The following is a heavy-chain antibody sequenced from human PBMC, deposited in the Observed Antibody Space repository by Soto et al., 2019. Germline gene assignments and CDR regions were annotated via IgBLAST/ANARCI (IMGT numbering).Heavy chain of an antibody. CDR2: ISAYNGNT. CDR3: ARAGLEYYYDSGGYYSSHFDY. CDR1: GYTFTSYG. Sequence: ASVKVSCKASGYTFTSYGISWVRQAPGQGLEWMGWISAYNGNTNYAQKLQGRVTMTTDTSTSTAYMELRSLRSDDTAVYYCARAGLEYYYDSGGYYSSHFDYWGQGTLVTVSS. J-gene: IGHJ4*02. D-gene: IGHD3-22*01. V-gene: IGHV1-18*04.